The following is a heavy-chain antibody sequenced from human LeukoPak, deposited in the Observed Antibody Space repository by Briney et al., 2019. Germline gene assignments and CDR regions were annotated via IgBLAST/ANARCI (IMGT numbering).Heavy chain of an antibody. Sequence: GGSLRLSCEASEFIFSKYWMSWVRQAPEKGLEWVARINQEGTEKYSVDSVKGRFTISRDNAKNSLYLQINNVKAEDTAVYYCARTSVNSLWDDAFDIWGQGTMVTVSS. CDR2: INQEGTEK. CDR3: ARTSVNSLWDDAFDI. V-gene: IGHV3-7*05. D-gene: IGHD4-17*01. J-gene: IGHJ3*02. CDR1: EFIFSKYW.